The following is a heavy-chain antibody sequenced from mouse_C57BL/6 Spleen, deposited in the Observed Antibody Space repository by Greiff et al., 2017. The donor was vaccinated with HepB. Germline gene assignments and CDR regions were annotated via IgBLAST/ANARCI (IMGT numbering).Heavy chain of an antibody. CDR3: ARDGAQFDY. J-gene: IGHJ2*01. V-gene: IGHV5-4*01. D-gene: IGHD3-2*02. Sequence: EVQLVESGGDLVKPGGSLKLSCAASGFTFSSYAMSWVRQTPEKRLEWVATISDGGSYTYYPDNVKGRFTISRDNAKNNLYLQMSHLKSEDTAMYYCARDGAQFDYWGQGTTLTVSS. CDR2: ISDGGSYT. CDR1: GFTFSSYA.